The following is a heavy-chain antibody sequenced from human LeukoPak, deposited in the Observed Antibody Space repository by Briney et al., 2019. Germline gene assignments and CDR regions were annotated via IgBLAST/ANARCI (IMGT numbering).Heavy chain of an antibody. CDR1: GGSISSGTYY. Sequence: PSETLSLTCTVSGGSISSGTYYWSWIRQPAGKGLEWIGRIYTSGSTNYNPSLKSRVTMSVDTSKNQFSLKLSSVTAADTAVYYCAREIYRWAGIAVAGTFDYWGQGTLVTVSS. V-gene: IGHV4-61*02. J-gene: IGHJ4*02. CDR2: IYTSGST. CDR3: AREIYRWAGIAVAGTFDY. D-gene: IGHD6-19*01.